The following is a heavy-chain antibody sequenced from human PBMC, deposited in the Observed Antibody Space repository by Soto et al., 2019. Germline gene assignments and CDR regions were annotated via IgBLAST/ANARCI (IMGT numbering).Heavy chain of an antibody. D-gene: IGHD2-8*02. J-gene: IGHJ6*02. CDR1: GGSMMNTYY. CDR3: ARGAVTGGDYGMDV. V-gene: IGHV4-4*07. Sequence: QVRLQESGPGLVKPWETLSLICSVSGGSMMNTYYWNWIRQPAGKGLEWIGRIYSTGGNNHNPSLEGRITMSRDTSKRQFSLKLNSVTAADTAVYFCARGAVTGGDYGMDVWGRGATVIVSS. CDR2: IYSTGGN.